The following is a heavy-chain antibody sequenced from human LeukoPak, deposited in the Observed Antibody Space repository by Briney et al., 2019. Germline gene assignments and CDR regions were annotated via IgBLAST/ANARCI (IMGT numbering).Heavy chain of an antibody. CDR2: INPEGSEK. CDR3: ARDLAYSRLDY. CDR1: GLTFSSSW. J-gene: IGHJ4*02. Sequence: GGSLRLSCAVSGLTFSSSWMDWVRQAPGKGLEWVASINPEGSEKYSADSVKGRFTISRDNAKNSLYPQMDSLRVEGTAFYYCARDLAYSRLDYWGQGMLVTVSS. D-gene: IGHD5-18*01. V-gene: IGHV3-7*01.